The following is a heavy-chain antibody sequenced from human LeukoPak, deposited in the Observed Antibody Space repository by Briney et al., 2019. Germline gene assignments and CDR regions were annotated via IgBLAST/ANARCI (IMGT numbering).Heavy chain of an antibody. Sequence: KPSETLSLTCTVTGGSISSYYWSWIRQPPGKGLEWIGYIYYSGSTNYNPSLKSRVTISVDTSKNQFSLKLSSVTAADTAVYYCARQSGSGSYYNGHYYYMDVWGKGTTVTVSS. CDR1: GGSISSYY. CDR2: IYYSGST. J-gene: IGHJ6*03. D-gene: IGHD3-10*01. V-gene: IGHV4-59*08. CDR3: ARQSGSGSYYNGHYYYMDV.